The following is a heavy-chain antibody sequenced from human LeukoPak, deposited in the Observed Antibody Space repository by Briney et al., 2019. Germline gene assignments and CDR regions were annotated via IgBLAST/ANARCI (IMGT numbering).Heavy chain of an antibody. CDR3: ARSSAYDSSGYSFDY. J-gene: IGHJ4*02. Sequence: SQTLSLTCAVSGGSISSGGYSWSWIRQPPGKGLEWIGYIYHSGSTYYNPSLKSRVTISVDRSKNQFSLKLSSVTAADTAVYYCARSSAYDSSGYSFDYWGQGTLVTVSS. D-gene: IGHD3-22*01. CDR2: IYHSGST. V-gene: IGHV4-30-2*01. CDR1: GGSISSGGYS.